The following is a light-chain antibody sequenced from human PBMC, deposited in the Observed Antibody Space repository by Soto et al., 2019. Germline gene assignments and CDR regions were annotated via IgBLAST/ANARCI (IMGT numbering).Light chain of an antibody. V-gene: IGKV1-5*01. CDR3: QQYSVYWT. CDR1: QSISDS. CDR2: DAS. J-gene: IGKJ1*01. Sequence: DIQMTQSPSTLSPTVGDRVTITCRASQSISDSLAWYQQKPGKAPYLLISDASSLERGVPSRFTGSGSGTEFTLTINSLQPDDFATYYCQQYSVYWTFGQGTKVDIK.